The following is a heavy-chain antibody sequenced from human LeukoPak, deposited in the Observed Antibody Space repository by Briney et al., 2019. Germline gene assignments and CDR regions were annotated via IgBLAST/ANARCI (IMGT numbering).Heavy chain of an antibody. CDR1: GYSISSAYY. CDR3: ARNGTSGYFDY. D-gene: IGHD2-2*01. V-gene: IGHV4-38-2*01. J-gene: IGHJ4*02. Sequence: SETLSLTCAVSGYSISSAYYWGWIRQPPGKGLEWIGSIYHSGSTHYNPSLKSRVTISVATSNNQFSLELSSVTAADTAVYYCARNGTSGYFDYWGQGTLVTVSS. CDR2: IYHSGST.